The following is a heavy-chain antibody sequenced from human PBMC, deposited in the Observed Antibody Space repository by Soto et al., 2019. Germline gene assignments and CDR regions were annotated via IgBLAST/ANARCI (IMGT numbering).Heavy chain of an antibody. D-gene: IGHD2-15*01. V-gene: IGHV1-46*01. CDR2: VNPSGGST. J-gene: IGHJ1*01. Sequence: SVKVSCKASGYLFTAYSMHWVRLAPGQGLEWMGAVNPSGGSTKYAQNFQGRVTMTRDTSTTTIYMELSSLRSDDTAIYYCAREENCSGGTCYSEYFHRWGQGTLVTVSS. CDR1: GYLFTAYS. CDR3: AREENCSGGTCYSEYFHR.